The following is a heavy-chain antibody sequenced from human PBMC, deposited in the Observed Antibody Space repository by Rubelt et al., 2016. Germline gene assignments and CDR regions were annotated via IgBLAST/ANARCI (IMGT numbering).Heavy chain of an antibody. J-gene: IGHJ3*02. V-gene: IGHV1-3*01. CDR3: ARRRPGILVDAFDI. CDR1: GYTFTSYA. Sequence: QVQLVQSGAEVKKPGASVKVSCKASGYTFTSYAMHWVRQAPGQRLEWMGWINAGNGNTKYSQKFQGRVTITRDTSASTAYMERSSLRSEDTAVYYCARRRPGILVDAFDIWGQGTMVTVSS. CDR2: INAGNGNT. D-gene: IGHD5-18*01.